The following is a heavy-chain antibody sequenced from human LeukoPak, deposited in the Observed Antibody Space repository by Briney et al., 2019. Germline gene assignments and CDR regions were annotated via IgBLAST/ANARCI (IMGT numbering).Heavy chain of an antibody. Sequence: PSETLSLTCTVSGGSISSSSYYWGWIRQPPGKGLEWIGYIYHSGSTYYNPSLKSRVTTSVDRSKNQFSLKLSSVTAADTAVYYCARAPYDFWSGPIGRGPYFDYWGQGTLVTVSS. CDR2: IYHSGST. J-gene: IGHJ4*02. V-gene: IGHV4-39*07. CDR3: ARAPYDFWSGPIGRGPYFDY. CDR1: GGSISSSSYY. D-gene: IGHD3-3*01.